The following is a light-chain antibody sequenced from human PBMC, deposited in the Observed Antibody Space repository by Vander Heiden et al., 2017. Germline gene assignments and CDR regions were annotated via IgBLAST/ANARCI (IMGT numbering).Light chain of an antibody. J-gene: IGLJ2*01. Sequence: QSVLTQPPSVSGAPGQRVTISCTGSSSNIGAGYDVHWYQQLPGTAPNLLIYGNSNRPSGVPDRVSGSKSGTSASLAITGLQAEDEADYYCQSYDSGLSGHVVFGGGTKLTVL. CDR1: SSNIGAGYD. V-gene: IGLV1-40*01. CDR3: QSYDSGLSGHVV. CDR2: GNS.